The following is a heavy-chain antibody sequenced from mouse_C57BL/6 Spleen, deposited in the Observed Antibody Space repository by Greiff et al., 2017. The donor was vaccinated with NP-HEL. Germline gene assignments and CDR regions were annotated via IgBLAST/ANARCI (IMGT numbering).Heavy chain of an antibody. CDR1: GYTFTSYW. V-gene: IGHV1-69*01. CDR2: IDPSDSYT. J-gene: IGHJ2*01. Sequence: QVQLKQSGAELVMPGASVKLSCKASGYTFTSYWMHWVKQRPGQGLEWIGEIDPSDSYTNYNQKFKGKSTLTVDKSSSTAYMQLSSLTSEDSAVYYCARSFYGLDYWGQGTTLTVSS. CDR3: ARSFYGLDY. D-gene: IGHD1-1*01.